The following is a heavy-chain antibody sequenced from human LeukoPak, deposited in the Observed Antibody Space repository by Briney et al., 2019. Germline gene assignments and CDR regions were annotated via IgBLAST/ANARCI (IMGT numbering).Heavy chain of an antibody. CDR2: IWYDGSNK. CDR1: GFTFSSYG. D-gene: IGHD2-2*01. V-gene: IGHV3-33*01. J-gene: IGHJ4*02. CDR3: ARDYCSSTSCYPDFDY. Sequence: GGSLRLSCAASGFTFSSYGMHWVRQAPGKGLEWVAVIWYDGSNKYYADSVKGRFTISRDNSKNTLYLQMNRLRAEDTAVYYCARDYCSSTSCYPDFDYWGQGTLVTVSS.